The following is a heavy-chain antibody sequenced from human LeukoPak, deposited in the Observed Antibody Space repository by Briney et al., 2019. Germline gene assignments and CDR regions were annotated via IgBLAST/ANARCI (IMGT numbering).Heavy chain of an antibody. V-gene: IGHV1-69*04. CDR1: GGTFSSYA. J-gene: IGHJ4*02. CDR2: IIPILGIA. CDR3: ALSRATISSLYFDY. D-gene: IGHD5-12*01. Sequence: GPTVKVSCKASGGTFSSYAISWVRQAPGQGLEWMGRIIPILGIANYAQKFQGRVTITADKSTSTAYMELSSLRSEDTAVYYCALSRATISSLYFDYWGQGTLVTVSS.